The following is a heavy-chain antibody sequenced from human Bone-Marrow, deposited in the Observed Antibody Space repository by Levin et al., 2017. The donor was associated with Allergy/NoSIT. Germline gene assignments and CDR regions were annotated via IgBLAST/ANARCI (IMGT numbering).Heavy chain of an antibody. CDR1: GYSISTNNW. D-gene: IGHD3-22*01. V-gene: IGHV4-28*01. J-gene: IGHJ1*01. CDR2: IFYRGNT. Sequence: NPSETLSLTCAVSGYSISTNNWWGWIRQPPGKGLEWIGYIFYRGNTHYNPSLKSRLTMSVDTSKDQFFLNLSFVTAADTAVYYCARKAPGSSAFYEWGQGTLVTVSS. CDR3: ARKAPGSSAFYE.